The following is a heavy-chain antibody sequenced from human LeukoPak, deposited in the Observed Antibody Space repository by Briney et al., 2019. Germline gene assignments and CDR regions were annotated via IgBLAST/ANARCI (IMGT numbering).Heavy chain of an antibody. V-gene: IGHV1-2*02. J-gene: IGHJ4*02. D-gene: IGHD6-13*01. Sequence: ASVKVSCKAPGYTFTGYYMHWVRQAPGQGLEWMGWINPNSGGTNYAQKFQGRVTMTRDTSISTAYMELSRLRSDDTAVYYCARVFSSSSFLDYWGQGTLVTVSS. CDR2: INPNSGGT. CDR1: GYTFTGYY. CDR3: ARVFSSSSFLDY.